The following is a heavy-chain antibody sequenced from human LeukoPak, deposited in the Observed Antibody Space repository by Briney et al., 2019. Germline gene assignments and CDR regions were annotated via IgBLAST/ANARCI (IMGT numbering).Heavy chain of an antibody. V-gene: IGHV1-46*01. CDR2: INPSGGST. Sequence: ASVKVSCKASGYTFTSYYMHWVRQAPRQGLEWMGIINPSGGSTSYAQKFQGRVTMTRDTSTSTVYMELSSLRSEDTAVYYCARVVVGDIAAFDIWGQGTMVTVSS. CDR3: ARVVVGDIAAFDI. D-gene: IGHD4-17*01. J-gene: IGHJ3*02. CDR1: GYTFTSYY.